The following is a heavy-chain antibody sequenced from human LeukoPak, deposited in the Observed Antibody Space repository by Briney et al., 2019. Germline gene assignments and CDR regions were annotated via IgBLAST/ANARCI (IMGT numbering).Heavy chain of an antibody. CDR2: IRHDGSNK. V-gene: IGHV3-30*02. CDR3: AKDFSFDY. Sequence: GGSLRLSCTTSGFIFSNYGMHWVRQAPGKGLEWVAFIRHDGSNKYYADSVKGRCTISRDNSKKTVYLQMNSLRTEDTAVYYCAKDFSFDYWGQGTLVTVSS. J-gene: IGHJ4*02. CDR1: GFIFSNYG.